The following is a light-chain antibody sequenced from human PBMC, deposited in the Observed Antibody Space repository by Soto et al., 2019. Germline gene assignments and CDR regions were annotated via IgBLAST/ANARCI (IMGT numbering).Light chain of an antibody. CDR2: EVS. J-gene: IGLJ3*02. CDR1: SSDVGGYNY. V-gene: IGLV2-14*01. CDR3: SSYTTSSTHWV. Sequence: QSVLTQPASVSGSPGQSITISCTGTSSDVGGYNYGSWYQQHPGKAPKLMIYEVSNRPSGVSNRFSGSKSGNTASLTISGLQAEDESDYYCSSYTTSSTHWVFGGGTKLTVL.